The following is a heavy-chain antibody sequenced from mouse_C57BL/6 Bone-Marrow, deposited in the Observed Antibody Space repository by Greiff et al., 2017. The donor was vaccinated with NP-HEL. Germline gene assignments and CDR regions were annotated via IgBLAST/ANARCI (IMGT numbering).Heavy chain of an antibody. D-gene: IGHD2-5*01. Sequence: QVQLQQSGAELVKPGASVKMSCKASGYTFTTYPIEWMKQNHGKSLEWIGNFHPYNDDTKYNEKFKGKATLTVEKSYSTVYLELSRLTSYDSSVYYCAKGGSNYWYFDVWGTGTTVTVSS. CDR2: FHPYNDDT. CDR3: AKGGSNYWYFDV. V-gene: IGHV1-47*01. J-gene: IGHJ1*03. CDR1: GYTFTTYP.